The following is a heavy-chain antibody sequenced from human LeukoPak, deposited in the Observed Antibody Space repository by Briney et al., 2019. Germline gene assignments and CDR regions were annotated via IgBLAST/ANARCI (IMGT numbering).Heavy chain of an antibody. D-gene: IGHD3-22*01. V-gene: IGHV1-69*10. CDR3: ATANDGGGYQWGDFFDF. J-gene: IGHJ4*02. CDR1: AGTSNING. Sequence: SVTLSFTASAGTSNINGISWGRQAPGQGEGGRGGIIAKLGTTNRTQNFQERVTLTADKSTHPAYMELTSLTSDDPALYYCATANDGGGYQWGDFFDFWGQGTLVTVSS. CDR2: IIAKLGTT.